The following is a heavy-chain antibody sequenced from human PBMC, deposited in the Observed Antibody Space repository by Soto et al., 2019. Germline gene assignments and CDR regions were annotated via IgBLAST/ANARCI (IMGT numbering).Heavy chain of an antibody. CDR3: ESCSRGSRSGLTAY. Sequence: ASVKVSCKASGGTFSSYAISWVRQAPGQGLEWMGGIIPIFGTANYAQKFQGRVTITADESTSTAYMELSSLRSEDTAVYYCESCSRGSRSGLTAYWGQGTLVTVSS. J-gene: IGHJ4*02. CDR1: GGTFSSYA. CDR2: IIPIFGTA. D-gene: IGHD3-3*01. V-gene: IGHV1-69*13.